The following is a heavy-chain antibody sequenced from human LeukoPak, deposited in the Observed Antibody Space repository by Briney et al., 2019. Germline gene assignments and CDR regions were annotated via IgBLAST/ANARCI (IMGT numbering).Heavy chain of an antibody. V-gene: IGHV3-11*01. Sequence: GGSLRLSCAASGFTFSDFYMSWIRQAPGKGLEWVSYISSSGSTIYYADSVKGRFTISRDNAKNSLYLQMNSLRAEDTAVYYCAGRRYNWNAIDYWGQGTLVTVSS. CDR1: GFTFSDFY. CDR3: AGRRYNWNAIDY. J-gene: IGHJ4*02. CDR2: ISSSGSTI. D-gene: IGHD1-20*01.